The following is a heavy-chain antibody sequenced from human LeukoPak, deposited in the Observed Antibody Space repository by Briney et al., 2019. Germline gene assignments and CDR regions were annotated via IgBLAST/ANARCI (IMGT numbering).Heavy chain of an antibody. CDR2: IYYSGST. Sequence: SETLSLTCTVSGGSISSSSYYWGWIRQPPGKGLEWIGSIYYSGSTYYNPSLKSRVTISVDTSKNQFSLKLSSVTAADTAVYYCARGTPQIVLMVYAIGWFDPWGQGTLVTVCS. CDR1: GGSISSSSYY. J-gene: IGHJ5*02. V-gene: IGHV4-39*07. D-gene: IGHD2-8*01. CDR3: ARGTPQIVLMVYAIGWFDP.